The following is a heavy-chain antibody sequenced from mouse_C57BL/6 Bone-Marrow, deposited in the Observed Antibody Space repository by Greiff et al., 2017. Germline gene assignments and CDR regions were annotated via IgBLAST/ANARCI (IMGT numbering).Heavy chain of an antibody. CDR2: ISSGSSTI. CDR1: GFTFSDYG. D-gene: IGHD1-1*01. J-gene: IGHJ3*01. Sequence: EVQVVESGGGLVKPGGSLKLSCAASGFTFSDYGMHWVRQAPEKGLEWVAYISSGSSTIYYADTVKGRFTISRDNAKNTLFLQMTSLRSEDTAMYYCARRNYYGSSGGFAYWGQGTLVTVSA. V-gene: IGHV5-17*01. CDR3: ARRNYYGSSGGFAY.